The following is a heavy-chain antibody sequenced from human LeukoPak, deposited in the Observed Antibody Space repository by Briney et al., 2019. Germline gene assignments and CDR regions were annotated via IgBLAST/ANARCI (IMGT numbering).Heavy chain of an antibody. D-gene: IGHD3-10*01. V-gene: IGHV4-39*01. CDR1: GASISSSSSY. J-gene: IGHJ1*01. CDR2: VYYSGNT. Sequence: PSETLSLTCTVSGASISSSSSYWGWIRQPPGKGLEWIGIVYYSGNTYYNPSLKSRVTISVDTSENQLSLRLSSLTAADTAVYYCARLFSGRYGEHWGQGTLVTVSS. CDR3: ARLFSGRYGEH.